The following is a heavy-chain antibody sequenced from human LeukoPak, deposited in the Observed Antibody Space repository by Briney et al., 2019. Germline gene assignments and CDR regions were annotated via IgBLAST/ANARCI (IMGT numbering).Heavy chain of an antibody. D-gene: IGHD3-3*01. CDR3: AREVEHDFWSGYLNYYYGMDV. CDR1: GGSISSGSYY. Sequence: SQTMSLTCTVSGGSISSGSYYWSWIRQPAEKGLEWIGRIYTSGSTNYNPSLKSRVTISVDTSKNQFSLKLSSVTAADTAVYYCAREVEHDFWSGYLNYYYGMDVWGQGTTVTVSS. CDR2: IYTSGST. V-gene: IGHV4-61*02. J-gene: IGHJ6*02.